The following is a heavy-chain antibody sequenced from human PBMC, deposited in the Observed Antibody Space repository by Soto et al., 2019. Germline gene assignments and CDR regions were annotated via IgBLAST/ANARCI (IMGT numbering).Heavy chain of an antibody. CDR1: GMTLSAYW. CDR3: ASAPMTIVNPPLHY. Sequence: GGSLRLSCAASGMTLSAYWMHWVRQVPGQGLEWVSRISTDGRSTSYADSVKGRFTIARDNGKNTLYLQMNNLRAEDTAVYYCASAPMTIVNPPLHYRGQGALVTVSS. V-gene: IGHV3-74*01. D-gene: IGHD3-10*01. J-gene: IGHJ4*02. CDR2: ISTDGRST.